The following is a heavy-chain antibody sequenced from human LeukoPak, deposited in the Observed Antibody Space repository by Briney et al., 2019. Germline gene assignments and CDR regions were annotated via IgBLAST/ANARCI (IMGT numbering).Heavy chain of an antibody. Sequence: EASVTVSFKASGYTFTSYGISWVRQAPGQGLAWMGWISAYNGNTNYAQKLQGRVTMTTDTSTSTAYMELRSLRSDDTAVYYCARGLWFGESASFDYWGQGTLVTVSS. CDR3: ARGLWFGESASFDY. CDR2: ISAYNGNT. CDR1: GYTFTSYG. V-gene: IGHV1-18*01. D-gene: IGHD3-10*01. J-gene: IGHJ4*02.